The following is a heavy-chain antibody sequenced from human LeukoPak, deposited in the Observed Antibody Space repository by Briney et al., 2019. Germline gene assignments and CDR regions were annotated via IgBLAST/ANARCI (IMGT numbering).Heavy chain of an antibody. J-gene: IGHJ6*02. CDR2: TYYSGST. Sequence: SQTLSLTCTVSGGSISSGGYYWLWIRQHPGRGLEWIGYTYYSGSTYYNPSLKSRVTISVDTSKNQLSLNLSSVTAADTAVYYCARDLSDDGSPYTHYGMAVWGQGTTVTVSS. CDR3: ARDLSDDGSPYTHYGMAV. V-gene: IGHV4-31*03. CDR1: GGSISSGGYY. D-gene: IGHD3-16*01.